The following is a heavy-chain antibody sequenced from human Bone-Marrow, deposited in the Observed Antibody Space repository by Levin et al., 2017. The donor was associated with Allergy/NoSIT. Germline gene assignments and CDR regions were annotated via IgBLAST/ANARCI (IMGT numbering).Heavy chain of an antibody. D-gene: IGHD4-23*01. CDR2: IRSKAHGGTT. V-gene: IGHV3-15*07. J-gene: IGHJ4*02. CDR1: DFIYTNLW. Sequence: PGGSLRLSCAASDFIYTNLWMNWVRQAPGKGLEWVGRIRSKAHGGTTDYTAPVQGRFSISRDDSKNTVYLQMNSLKIEDTALYYCTTGETQYFNYWGQGTLVTVSS. CDR3: TTGETQYFNY.